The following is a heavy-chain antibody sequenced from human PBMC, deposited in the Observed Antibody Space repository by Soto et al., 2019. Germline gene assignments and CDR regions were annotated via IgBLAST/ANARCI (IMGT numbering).Heavy chain of an antibody. Sequence: ASAKVSCKASGHTFTGYYMHWVRQAPGQGLEWMGWINPNSGGTNYAQKFQGWVTMTRDTSISTAYMELSRLRSDDTAVYYCARARRTGTTGYFDYWGQGTLVTVSS. CDR2: INPNSGGT. CDR3: ARARRTGTTGYFDY. V-gene: IGHV1-2*04. CDR1: GHTFTGYY. J-gene: IGHJ4*02. D-gene: IGHD1-1*01.